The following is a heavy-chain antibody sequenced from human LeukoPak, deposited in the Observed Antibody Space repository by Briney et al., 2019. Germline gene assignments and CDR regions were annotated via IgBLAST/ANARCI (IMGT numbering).Heavy chain of an antibody. CDR2: INHNGNVN. V-gene: IGHV3-7*03. CDR3: ARGGGLDV. D-gene: IGHD3/OR15-3a*01. Sequence: GGSLRLSCAASGFTFSSYWMNWARQAPGKGLEWVASINHNGNVNYYVDSVKGRFTISRDNAKNSLYLQMSNLRAEDTAVYFCARGGGLDVWGQGALVTVSS. CDR1: GFTFSSYW. J-gene: IGHJ4*02.